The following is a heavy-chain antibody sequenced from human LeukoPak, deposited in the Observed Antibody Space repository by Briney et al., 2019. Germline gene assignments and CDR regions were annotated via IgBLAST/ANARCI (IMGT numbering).Heavy chain of an antibody. CDR1: GFTFSSYA. CDR3: ASGDYGNWFDP. V-gene: IGHV3-23*01. D-gene: IGHD4/OR15-4a*01. Sequence: GESLKISCAASGFTFSSYAMSWVRQAPGKGLEWVSAISGSGGSTYYADSVKGRFTISRDNSKNTLYLQMNSLRAEDTAVYYCASGDYGNWFDPWGQGTLVTVSS. CDR2: ISGSGGST. J-gene: IGHJ5*02.